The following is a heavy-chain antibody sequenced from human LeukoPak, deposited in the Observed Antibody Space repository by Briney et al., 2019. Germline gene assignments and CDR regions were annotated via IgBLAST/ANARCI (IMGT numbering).Heavy chain of an antibody. CDR1: GGTFSSYA. D-gene: IGHD2-2*01. V-gene: IGHV1-18*01. Sequence: ASVKVSCKASGGTFSSYAISWVRQAPGQGLEWMGWISAYNGNTNYAQKLQGRVTMTTDTSTSTAYMELRSLRSDDTAVYYCARDCSSTSCYDYYYYYGMDVWGQGTTVTVSS. J-gene: IGHJ6*02. CDR3: ARDCSSTSCYDYYYYYGMDV. CDR2: ISAYNGNT.